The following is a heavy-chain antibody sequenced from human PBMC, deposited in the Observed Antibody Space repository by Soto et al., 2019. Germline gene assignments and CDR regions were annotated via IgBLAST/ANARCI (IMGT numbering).Heavy chain of an antibody. CDR3: ARVQMLFGIINVFDN. D-gene: IGHD3-3*01. J-gene: IGHJ4*02. CDR2: IYYSGNT. CDR1: GGSINSAGYY. V-gene: IGHV4-31*03. Sequence: PSETLSLTCTVSGGSINSAGYYWSWIRQHPGKGLEWIGYIYYSGNTYYNPSLKGRVTISLDTSKTQFSLKLDSVTAADTAVYYCARVQMLFGIINVFDNWGQGTLVTVSS.